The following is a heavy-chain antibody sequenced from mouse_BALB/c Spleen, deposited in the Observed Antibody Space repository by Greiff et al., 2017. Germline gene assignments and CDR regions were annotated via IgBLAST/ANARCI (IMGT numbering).Heavy chain of an antibody. CDR3: ARGYGVYAMDY. D-gene: IGHD1-1*02. CDR1: GFSLTGYG. J-gene: IGHJ4*01. Sequence: VQLQESGPGLVAPSQSLSITCTVSGFSLTGYGVNWVRQPPGKGLEWLGMIWGDGSTDYNSALKSRLSISKDNSKSQVFLKMNSLQTDDTARYYCARGYGVYAMDYWGQGTSVTVSS. V-gene: IGHV2-6-7*01. CDR2: IWGDGST.